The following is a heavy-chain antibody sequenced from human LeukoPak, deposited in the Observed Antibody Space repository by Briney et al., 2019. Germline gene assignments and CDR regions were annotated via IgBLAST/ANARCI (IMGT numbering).Heavy chain of an antibody. CDR1: GFTFSSYS. CDR3: ARDRHKYNYDSSGYPPH. D-gene: IGHD3-22*01. V-gene: IGHV3-48*01. CDR2: ISSSSSTI. Sequence: GGSLRLSCAASGFTFSSYSMIWVRQAPGKGLEWVSYISSSSSTIYYADSVKGRVTISRDNAKNSLYLQMNSLRAEDTAVYYCARDRHKYNYDSSGYPPHWGQGTLVTVSS. J-gene: IGHJ4*02.